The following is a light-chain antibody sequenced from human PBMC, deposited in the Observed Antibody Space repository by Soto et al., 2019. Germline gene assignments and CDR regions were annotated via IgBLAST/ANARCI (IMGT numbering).Light chain of an antibody. CDR2: CAS. Sequence: EIVLKESPAPLSLSPGERATLSCRASQSISSSYLAWYQQKPGQAPRLLIYCASSRASGIPDRFSGSGSGTDYTLTISRLEPEDFPVYYCQHYCSSLWTFGQGTKVEVE. V-gene: IGKV3-20*01. CDR1: QSISSSY. J-gene: IGKJ1*01. CDR3: QHYCSSLWT.